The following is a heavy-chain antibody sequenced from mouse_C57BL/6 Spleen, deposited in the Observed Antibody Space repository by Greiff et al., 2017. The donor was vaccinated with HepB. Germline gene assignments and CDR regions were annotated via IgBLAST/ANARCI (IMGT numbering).Heavy chain of an antibody. V-gene: IGHV1-76*01. CDR3: ARSHGSSYPYYYAMDY. CDR1: GYTFTDYY. Sequence: VKLMESGAELVRPGASVKLSCKASGYTFTDYYINWVKQRPGQGLEWIARIYPGSGNTYYNEKFKGKATLTAEKSSSTAYMQLSSLTSEDSAVYFCARSHGSSYPYYYAMDYWGQGTSVTVSS. CDR2: IYPGSGNT. D-gene: IGHD1-1*01. J-gene: IGHJ4*01.